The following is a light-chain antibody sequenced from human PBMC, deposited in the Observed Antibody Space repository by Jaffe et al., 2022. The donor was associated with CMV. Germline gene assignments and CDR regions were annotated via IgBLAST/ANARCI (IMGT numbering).Light chain of an antibody. CDR1: QSFRSGS. CDR3: QHYGASPGFI. V-gene: IGKV3-20*01. J-gene: IGKJ3*01. CDR2: GAS. Sequence: EIVLTQSPGTLSLSPGERATLSCRASQSFRSGSLAWFQQKPGQAPRLLIYGASSRANGIPDRFSGSVSGTDFTLSISRVEPEDFAVYYCQHYGASPGFILGPGTKVDIK.